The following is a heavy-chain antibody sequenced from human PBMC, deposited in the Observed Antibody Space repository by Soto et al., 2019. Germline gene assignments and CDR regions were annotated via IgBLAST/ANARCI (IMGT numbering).Heavy chain of an antibody. CDR1: GFTFSSYD. CDR3: ARALSYRYTPDAFDI. Sequence: EVQLVESGGGLVQPGGSLRLSCAASGFTFSSYDMHWVRQATGKGLEWVSAIGTAGDTYYPGSVKGRFTISRENAKNSLYLQMNRLRAGDTAVYYCARALSYRYTPDAFDIWGQGTMVTVSS. CDR2: IGTAGDT. D-gene: IGHD3-16*02. J-gene: IGHJ3*02. V-gene: IGHV3-13*01.